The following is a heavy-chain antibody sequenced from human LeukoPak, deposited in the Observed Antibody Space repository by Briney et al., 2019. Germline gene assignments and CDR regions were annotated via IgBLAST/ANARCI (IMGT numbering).Heavy chain of an antibody. CDR2: ISAYNGNT. D-gene: IGHD3-9*01. V-gene: IGHV1-18*01. CDR1: VHPFTSYG. CDR3: QIYHAGSGTQVRFCLD. Sequence: ASVKVPCNASVHPFTSYGISWVRQAPGQGLEWMGWISAYNGNTNFAQKLQGRVTMTTDTSTSTAYMDLRSLRSYDTAVYYCQIYHAGSGTQVRFCLDWGQGTLVTVSS. J-gene: IGHJ4*02.